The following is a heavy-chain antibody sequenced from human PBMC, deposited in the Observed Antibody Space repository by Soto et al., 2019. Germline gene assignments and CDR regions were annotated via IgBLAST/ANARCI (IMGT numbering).Heavy chain of an antibody. CDR2: IYYSGST. J-gene: IGHJ6*02. V-gene: IGHV4-61*01. Sequence: AAETLSLTCTVSGGSVSSGSYYWSWIRQPTGKGQEWIGYIYYSGSTNYNPSLKSRVTISVDTSKNQFSLKLSSVTAADTAVYYCARDRFYYDSSGYYYYYYGMDVWGQGTTVTVSS. CDR1: GGSVSSGSYY. CDR3: ARDRFYYDSSGYYYYYYGMDV. D-gene: IGHD3-22*01.